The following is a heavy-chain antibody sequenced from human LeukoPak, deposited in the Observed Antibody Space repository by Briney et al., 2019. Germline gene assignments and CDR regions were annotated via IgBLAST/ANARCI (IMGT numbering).Heavy chain of an antibody. CDR3: ARESGSARAFYFDY. J-gene: IGHJ4*02. CDR1: GGSISSYY. Sequence: SETLSLTCTVSGGSISSYYWSWIRQPPGKGLEWIGYIYYSGSTNYNPSLKSRVTISVDTSKNQFSLKLSSVTAADTAVYYCARESGSARAFYFDYWGQGTLVTVSS. D-gene: IGHD1-26*01. CDR2: IYYSGST. V-gene: IGHV4-59*01.